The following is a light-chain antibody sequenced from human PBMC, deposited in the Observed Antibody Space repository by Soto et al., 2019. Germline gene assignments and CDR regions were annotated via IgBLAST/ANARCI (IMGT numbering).Light chain of an antibody. CDR2: RSN. V-gene: IGLV1-47*01. CDR1: RSNIGNKY. Sequence: QSVLTQPPSASGTPGQRVTISCSGSRSNIGNKYVFCYQQVPRTAPKPLIYRSNQRPSGVPDRFSGSKSGTSASLAISGLRSEDETDYYCPAWDDSLSGPDVLFGGGTKVTVL. CDR3: PAWDDSLSGPDVL. J-gene: IGLJ2*01.